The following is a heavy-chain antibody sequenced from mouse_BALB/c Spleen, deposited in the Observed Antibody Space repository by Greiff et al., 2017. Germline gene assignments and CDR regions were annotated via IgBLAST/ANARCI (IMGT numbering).Heavy chain of an antibody. CDR1: GFTFSSFG. J-gene: IGHJ4*01. Sequence: EVTLVESGGGLVQPGGSRKLSCAASGFTFSSFGMHWVRQAPEKGLEWVAYISSGSSTIYYADTVKGRFPISRDNPKNTLFLQMTSLMTEDTAMYYCSKYRVVADAMDYWGQGTSVTVSS. CDR3: SKYRVVADAMDY. V-gene: IGHV5-17*02. D-gene: IGHD1-1*01. CDR2: ISSGSSTI.